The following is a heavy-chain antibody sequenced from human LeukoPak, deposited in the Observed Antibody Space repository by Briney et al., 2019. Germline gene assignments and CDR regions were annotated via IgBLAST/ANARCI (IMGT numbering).Heavy chain of an antibody. CDR1: GGSISSGGYY. Sequence: SETLSLTCTVSGGSISSGGYYWSWLRQHPGKGLEWIGYIYYSGSTNYNPSLKSRVTISVDTSKNQFSLKLSSVTAADTAVYYCARAGDYSSGSYWYFDLWGRGTLVTVSS. V-gene: IGHV4-61*08. D-gene: IGHD6-19*01. CDR3: ARAGDYSSGSYWYFDL. CDR2: IYYSGST. J-gene: IGHJ2*01.